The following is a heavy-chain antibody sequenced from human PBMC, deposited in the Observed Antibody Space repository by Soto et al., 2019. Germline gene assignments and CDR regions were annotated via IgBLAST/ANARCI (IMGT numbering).Heavy chain of an antibody. Sequence: PSETLSLTCTVSGGSISSGDYYWSWIRQPPGKGLEWIGYIYYSGSTYYNPSLKSRVTISVDTSKNQFSLKLSSVTAADTAVYYCARSIAARQGPTLFDYWGQGTLVTVSS. V-gene: IGHV4-30-4*01. CDR2: IYYSGST. J-gene: IGHJ4*02. CDR1: GGSISSGDYY. CDR3: ARSIAARQGPTLFDY. D-gene: IGHD6-6*01.